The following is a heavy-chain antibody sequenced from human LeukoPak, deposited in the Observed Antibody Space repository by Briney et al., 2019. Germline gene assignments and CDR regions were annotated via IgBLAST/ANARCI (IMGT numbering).Heavy chain of an antibody. CDR2: ISYSGST. V-gene: IGHV4-39*01. CDR1: GDSLSSASYF. Sequence: SETLSLTCTVSGDSLSSASYFWGWVRQPPGKGLEWIASISYSGSTYYNPSLRNRVTISGDTSRNQISLKVTSVSAAGTTVYYCARIVREPFHYYFDYWGQGILVTVSS. J-gene: IGHJ4*02. D-gene: IGHD6-6*01. CDR3: ARIVREPFHYYFDY.